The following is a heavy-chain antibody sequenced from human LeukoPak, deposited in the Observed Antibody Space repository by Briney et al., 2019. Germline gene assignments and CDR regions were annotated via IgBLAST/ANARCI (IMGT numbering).Heavy chain of an antibody. CDR2: ISGSGGST. Sequence: GGSLRLSCAASGFTFSSYAMSWVRRAPGKGLEWVSAISGSGGSTYYADSVKGRFTISRDNSKNTLYLQMNSLRAEDTAVYYCAKETGALGYYYGMDVWGQGTTVTVSS. CDR3: AKETGALGYYYGMDV. V-gene: IGHV3-23*01. D-gene: IGHD7-27*01. CDR1: GFTFSSYA. J-gene: IGHJ6*02.